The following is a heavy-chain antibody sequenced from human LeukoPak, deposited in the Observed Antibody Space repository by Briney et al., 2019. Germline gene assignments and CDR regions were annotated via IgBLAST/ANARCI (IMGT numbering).Heavy chain of an antibody. V-gene: IGHV3-30*04. CDR1: GFTFSSYA. CDR3: ARGSDVVLWFGESKY. Sequence: GRSLRLSCAASGFTFSSYAMHWVRQAPGKGLEWVAVISYDGSNKYYADSVKGRFTISRDNSKNTLYLQMNSLRAEDTAVYYCARGSDVVLWFGESKYWGQGTLVTVSS. D-gene: IGHD3-10*01. J-gene: IGHJ4*02. CDR2: ISYDGSNK.